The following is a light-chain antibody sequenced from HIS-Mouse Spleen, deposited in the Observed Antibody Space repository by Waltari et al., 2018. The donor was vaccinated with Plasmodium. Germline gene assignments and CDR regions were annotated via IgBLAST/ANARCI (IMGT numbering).Light chain of an antibody. CDR1: QSISSY. V-gene: IGKV1-39*01. CDR2: AAS. Sequence: DIQMTQSPSSLSASVGDRVTITCRASQSISSYLNWYQQKPGKAPNLLIYAASSLQSGVPSRFSGGGSGTDFTLTISSLQPEDFATYYCQQSYSTPPTFGGGTKVEIK. J-gene: IGKJ4*01. CDR3: QQSYSTPPT.